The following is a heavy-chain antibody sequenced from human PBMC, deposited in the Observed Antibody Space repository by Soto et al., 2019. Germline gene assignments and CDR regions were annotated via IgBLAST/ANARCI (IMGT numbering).Heavy chain of an antibody. CDR2: IYNSEST. D-gene: IGHD2-8*01. V-gene: IGHV4-31*03. Sequence: PSETLSLTCTVSGGSISIGGYYWSWIRQHPGKGLEWIGYIYNSESTYYNPSLKSRVTISVDTSKNQFSLKLSSVTAADTAVYYCAGLMYHYGTEVWGQETXVTASS. CDR1: GGSISIGGYY. CDR3: AGLMYHYGTEV. J-gene: IGHJ6*02.